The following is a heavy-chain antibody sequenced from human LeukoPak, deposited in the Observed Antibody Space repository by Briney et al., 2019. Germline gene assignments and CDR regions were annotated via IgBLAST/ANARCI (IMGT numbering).Heavy chain of an antibody. D-gene: IGHD5-12*01. V-gene: IGHV3-11*04. CDR1: GFTFSDYY. Sequence: GGSLRLSCAASGFTFSDYYMSWIRQAPGKGLEWVSYISSSGSTIYYADSVKGRFTISGDNAKNSLYLQMNSLRAEDTAVYYCARARGYYYYIGMDVWGQGTTVTVSS. J-gene: IGHJ6*02. CDR2: ISSSGSTI. CDR3: ARARGYYYYIGMDV.